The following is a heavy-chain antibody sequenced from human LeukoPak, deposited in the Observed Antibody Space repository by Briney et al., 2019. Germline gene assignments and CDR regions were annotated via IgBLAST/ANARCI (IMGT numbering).Heavy chain of an antibody. D-gene: IGHD2-15*01. J-gene: IGHJ4*02. Sequence: SVKVSCKASGGTFSSYAVSWVRQAPGQGLEWMGRIIPILGIANYAQKFQGRVTITADKSTSTAYMELSSLRSEDTAVYYCARLDCSGGSCYSGDYWGQGTLVTVSS. CDR2: IIPILGIA. CDR1: GGTFSSYA. V-gene: IGHV1-69*04. CDR3: ARLDCSGGSCYSGDY.